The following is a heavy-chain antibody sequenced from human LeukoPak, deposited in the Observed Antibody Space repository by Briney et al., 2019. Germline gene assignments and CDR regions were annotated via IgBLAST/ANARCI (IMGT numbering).Heavy chain of an antibody. CDR2: IKQDGSEK. V-gene: IGHV3-7*01. D-gene: IGHD5-18*01. CDR1: GFTFSSYW. J-gene: IGHJ4*02. Sequence: GGSLRLSCAASGFTFSSYWMSWVRQAPGKGLEWVANIKQDGSEKYYVDSVKGRFTISRDNAKNSLYLQMNSLRAEDTAVYYCARVVDGDTAMEPDYWGQGTLVTVSS. CDR3: ARVVDGDTAMEPDY.